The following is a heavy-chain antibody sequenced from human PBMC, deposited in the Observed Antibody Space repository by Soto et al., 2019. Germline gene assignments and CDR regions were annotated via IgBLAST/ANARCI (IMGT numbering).Heavy chain of an antibody. CDR1: GYSISATGYY. V-gene: IGHV4-39*01. CDR3: ARGGAAAATSYYYYGLDV. Sequence: ETLSLTCSVSGYSISATGYYWGWVRQAPGKGLEWIASIYYSGDTYYNPSLKSRVIMSVDTSKNQFSLNLTSVTAADTAVYFCARGGAAAATSYYYYGLDVWGQGTTVTVSS. J-gene: IGHJ6*02. CDR2: IYYSGDT. D-gene: IGHD6-13*01.